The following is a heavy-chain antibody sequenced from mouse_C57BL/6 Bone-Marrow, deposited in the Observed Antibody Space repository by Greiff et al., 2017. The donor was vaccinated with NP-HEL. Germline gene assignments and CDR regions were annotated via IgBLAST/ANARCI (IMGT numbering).Heavy chain of an antibody. CDR1: GYSFTGYY. CDR3: ASPPYYGSSYFDY. CDR2: INPSTGGT. Sequence: VHVKQSGPELVKPGASVKISCKASGYSFTGYYMNWVKQSPEKSLEWIGEINPSTGGTTYNQKFKAKATLTVDKSSSTAYMQLKSLTSEDSAVYYCASPPYYGSSYFDYWGQGTTLTVSS. J-gene: IGHJ2*01. V-gene: IGHV1-42*01. D-gene: IGHD1-1*01.